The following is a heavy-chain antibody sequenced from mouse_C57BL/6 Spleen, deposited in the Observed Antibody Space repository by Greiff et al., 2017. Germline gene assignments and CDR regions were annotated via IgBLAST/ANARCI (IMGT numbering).Heavy chain of an antibody. V-gene: IGHV5-12*01. CDR2: ISNGGGST. D-gene: IGHD1-1*01. CDR1: GFTFSDYY. J-gene: IGHJ4*01. Sequence: EVQVVESGGGLVQPGGSLKLSCAASGFTFSDYYMYWVRQTPEKRLEWVAYISNGGGSTYYPDTVKGRFTISRDNAKNTLYLQMSRLKSEDTAMYYCARQRITTVYYYAMDYWGQGTSVTVSS. CDR3: ARQRITTVYYYAMDY.